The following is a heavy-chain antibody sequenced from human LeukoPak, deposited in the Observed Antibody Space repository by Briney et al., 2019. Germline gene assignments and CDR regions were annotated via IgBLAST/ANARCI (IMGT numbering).Heavy chain of an antibody. D-gene: IGHD7-27*01. J-gene: IGHJ4*02. CDR2: IGNDGRDQ. Sequence: KAGGSLRLSCAASGFTFSGHAMHWVRQTPGVGLEWVAIIGNDGRDQHYSESVKGRFTISRDNSKNTLFLQLNSLRPEDTALYLCARDLMWGFDYWGQGTLVTVSS. CDR3: ARDLMWGFDY. V-gene: IGHV3-30*02. CDR1: GFTFSGHA.